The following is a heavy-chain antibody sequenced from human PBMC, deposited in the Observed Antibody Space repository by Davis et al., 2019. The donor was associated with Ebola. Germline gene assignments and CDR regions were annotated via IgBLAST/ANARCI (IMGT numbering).Heavy chain of an antibody. V-gene: IGHV1-2*06. Sequence: ASVKVSCKVSTYTFTEYYMHWVRQAPGQGLEWMGRINPKSGVTNYAQKFKGRVTMTRDTSISTAYVELSRLRSDDTAVYYCARLSFGEVGFDYWGQGTQVTVSS. J-gene: IGHJ4*02. CDR2: INPKSGVT. CDR1: TYTFTEYY. D-gene: IGHD3-10*01. CDR3: ARLSFGEVGFDY.